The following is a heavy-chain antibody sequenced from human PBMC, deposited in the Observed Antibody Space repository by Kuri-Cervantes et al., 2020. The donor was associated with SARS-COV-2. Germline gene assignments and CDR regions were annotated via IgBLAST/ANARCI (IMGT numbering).Heavy chain of an antibody. J-gene: IGHJ4*02. Sequence: ASVKVSCKASGYTFTGYYMHWVRQAPGQGLEWMGWINPNSGGTNYAQKFQGRVTMTRDTSISTAYMELSSLRSEDTAVYYCARIREDYYGSGSCDYWGQGTLVTVSS. D-gene: IGHD3-10*01. CDR1: GYTFTGYY. CDR2: INPNSGGT. CDR3: ARIREDYYGSGSCDY. V-gene: IGHV1-2*02.